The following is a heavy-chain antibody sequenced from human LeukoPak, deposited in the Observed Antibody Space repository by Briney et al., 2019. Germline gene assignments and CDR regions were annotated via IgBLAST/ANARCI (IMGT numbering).Heavy chain of an antibody. Sequence: ASVKVSCKASGYTFTSYYIHWVRQAPGQGLEWMGIINPSDGSTSYAQRFQGRLTMTRDTSTSTVYMELSSLRSEDTAVYYCARGGTYHYDISGYWGQGTLVTVSS. CDR3: ARGGTYHYDISGY. CDR2: INPSDGST. D-gene: IGHD3-22*01. V-gene: IGHV1-46*01. J-gene: IGHJ4*02. CDR1: GYTFTSYY.